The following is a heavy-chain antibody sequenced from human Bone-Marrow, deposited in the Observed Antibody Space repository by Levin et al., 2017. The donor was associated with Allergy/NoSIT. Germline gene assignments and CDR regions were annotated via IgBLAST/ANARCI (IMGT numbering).Heavy chain of an antibody. CDR3: VRLEGATKDAFDY. D-gene: IGHD2-15*01. J-gene: IGHJ4*02. CDR1: GDSITNHF. V-gene: IGHV4-59*08. Sequence: KPSETLSLTCIVYGDSITNHFWSWIRQPPGKRPEWIGFIQHTGRTSYSPSLKGRVTMSVDTSTNQFSLKLNSVTAADTAVYYCVRLEGATKDAFDYWGQGTLVTVSS. CDR2: IQHTGRT.